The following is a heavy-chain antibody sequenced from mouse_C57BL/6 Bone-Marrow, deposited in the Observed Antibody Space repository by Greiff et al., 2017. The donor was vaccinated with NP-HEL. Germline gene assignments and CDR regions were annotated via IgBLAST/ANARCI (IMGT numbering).Heavy chain of an antibody. J-gene: IGHJ3*01. CDR3: ARSEGNYQGSWFAY. D-gene: IGHD2-1*01. CDR1: GYSFTGYT. V-gene: IGHV1-37*01. CDR2: INSYNGNT. Sequence: EVQGVESGPELVKPGASMKISCKASGYSFTGYTMNWVKQSHGKNLEWIGLINSYNGNTNYNQKFKGKATLTVDKSSSTAYMELLSLTSEDSAVYYCARSEGNYQGSWFAYWGQGTLVTVSA.